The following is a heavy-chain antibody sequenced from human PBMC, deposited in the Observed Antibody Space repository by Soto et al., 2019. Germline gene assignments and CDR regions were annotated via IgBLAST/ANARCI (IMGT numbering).Heavy chain of an antibody. CDR2: ISAYNTNT. V-gene: IGHV1-18*01. Sequence: QVQLVQSGAEVKKPGASVKVSCKTSGYTVTSYHISWVRQAPGQGLEWMGLISAYNTNTNYAQKFQSRVSMTTDTLTSTAYMELRSLSSADTAVYYCARDTPPADYWGQGTLVTVSS. CDR1: GYTVTSYH. J-gene: IGHJ4*02. CDR3: ARDTPPADY.